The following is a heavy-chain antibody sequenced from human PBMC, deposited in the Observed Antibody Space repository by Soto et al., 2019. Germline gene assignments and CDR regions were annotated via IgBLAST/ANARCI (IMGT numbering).Heavy chain of an antibody. CDR1: GDSVSSNDAA. CDR2: TYYRSKWYN. Sequence: SQTLSLTCAISGDSVSSNDAAWNWIRQSPLRGLEWLGRTYYRSKWYNVTAVSVKGRATIKPDTSKNQFSLKLSSVTAADTAVYYCARRYGGAFDIWGQGTTVTVSS. J-gene: IGHJ3*02. CDR3: ARRYGGAFDI. V-gene: IGHV6-1*01. D-gene: IGHD3-10*01.